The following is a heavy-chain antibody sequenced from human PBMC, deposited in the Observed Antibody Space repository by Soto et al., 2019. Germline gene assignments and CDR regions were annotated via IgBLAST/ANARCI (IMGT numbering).Heavy chain of an antibody. J-gene: IGHJ4*02. CDR2: IYYSGST. V-gene: IGHV4-61*01. CDR1: GTSLSSGSYY. CDR3: ARRSDYCCYGPE. Sequence: PSETLSLTCTLSGTSLSSGSYYWRCTRQPPGKRQKWIGHIYYSGSTSYNPSLKSRVTMSVDTLKNQFSLKFSSVTAADTAVYFCARRSDYCCYGPEWGQGTRVIVAS. D-gene: IGHD3-22*01.